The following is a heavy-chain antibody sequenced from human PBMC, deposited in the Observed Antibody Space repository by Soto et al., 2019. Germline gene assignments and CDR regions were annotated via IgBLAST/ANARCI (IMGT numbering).Heavy chain of an antibody. CDR3: ARGRGLRYFDWLGGMDV. CDR1: GYTLTSYD. V-gene: IGHV1-8*01. J-gene: IGHJ6*02. D-gene: IGHD3-9*01. CDR2: MIPNSGNT. Sequence: ASVKVSCKASGYTLTSYDINWVRQATGQGLEWMGWMIPNSGNTGYAQKFQGRVTMTRNTSISTAYMELSSLRSEDTAAYYCARGRGLRYFDWLGGMDVWGQGTTVTVSS.